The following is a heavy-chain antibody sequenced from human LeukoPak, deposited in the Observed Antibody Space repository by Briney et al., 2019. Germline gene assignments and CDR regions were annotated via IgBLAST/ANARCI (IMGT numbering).Heavy chain of an antibody. CDR2: IFYSGST. D-gene: IGHD2-2*01. J-gene: IGHJ3*02. V-gene: IGHV4-39*07. Sequence: SETLSLTCSVSSGSISNSNYYWGWIRQPPGKGLEWIGSIFYSGSTDYNPSLKSRVTISVDTSKNHFSLKLNSVTAADTAVYYCARALTKTQPSDIWGQGTMVTVSS. CDR3: ARALTKTQPSDI. CDR1: SGSISNSNYY.